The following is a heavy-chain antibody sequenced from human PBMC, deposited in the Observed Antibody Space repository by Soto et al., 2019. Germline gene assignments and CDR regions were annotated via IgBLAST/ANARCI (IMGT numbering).Heavy chain of an antibody. CDR2: ISGSGGST. Sequence: GGSLRLSCAASGFTFSSYAMSWVRQAPGKGLEWVSAISGSGGSTYYADSVKGRFTISRDNSKNTLYLQMNSLRAEDTAVYYCAKDFPYYDFWSGSYYYYYGMDVWGQGTTVTVSS. J-gene: IGHJ6*02. D-gene: IGHD3-3*01. CDR1: GFTFSSYA. V-gene: IGHV3-23*01. CDR3: AKDFPYYDFWSGSYYYYYGMDV.